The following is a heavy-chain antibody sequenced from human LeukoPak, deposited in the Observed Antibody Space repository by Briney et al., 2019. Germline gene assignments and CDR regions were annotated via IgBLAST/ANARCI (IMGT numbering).Heavy chain of an antibody. D-gene: IGHD3-10*01. J-gene: IGHJ4*02. Sequence: SQTLSLTCAISGDCVSGKSVAWNWIRQSPSRGLEWLGRTFYRSKWSSEYATSMKGRITINPDTSKNQFSLQLISVTPEDTAVYYCARGDGPIHGRYYFDYWGQGTLVTVSS. CDR1: GDCVSGKSVA. CDR3: ARGDGPIHGRYYFDY. V-gene: IGHV6-1*01. CDR2: TFYRSKWSS.